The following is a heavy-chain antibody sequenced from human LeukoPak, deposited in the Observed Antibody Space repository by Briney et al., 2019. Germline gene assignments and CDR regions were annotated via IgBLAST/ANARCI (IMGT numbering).Heavy chain of an antibody. D-gene: IGHD3-16*01. V-gene: IGHV3-7*01. CDR2: IKQDGSEK. CDR3: ARDSIRTNWDYFDY. J-gene: IGHJ4*02. CDR1: GFTFSSYA. Sequence: GGSLRLSCAASGFTFSSYAMSWVRQAPGKGLEWVANIKQDGSEKYYVDSVKGRFTISRDNAKNSLYLQMNSLRAEDTAVYYCARDSIRTNWDYFDYWGQGTLVTVSS.